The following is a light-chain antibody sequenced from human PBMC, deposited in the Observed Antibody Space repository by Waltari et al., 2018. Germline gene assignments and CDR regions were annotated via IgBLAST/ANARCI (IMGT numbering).Light chain of an antibody. CDR3: LQYNSHPFT. J-gene: IGKJ3*01. CDR2: AAS. CDR1: QGISTY. V-gene: IGKV1-17*01. Sequence: DIQMTQSPSSLSASAGDTVTITCRASQGISTYLNWYQQKPGKAPKRLIYAASSLESGVPSRFSGSGSGTDFTLTISSLQPEDFATYDCLQYNSHPFTFGPGTKLDIK.